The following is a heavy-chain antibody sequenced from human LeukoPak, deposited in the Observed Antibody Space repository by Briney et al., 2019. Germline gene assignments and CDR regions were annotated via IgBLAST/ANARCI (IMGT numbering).Heavy chain of an antibody. Sequence: PGRSLRLSCAASGFTFSSYGMHWVRQAPGKGLEWVAVISYDGSNKYYADSVKGRFTISRDNSKNTLYLQMNSLRAEDTAVYYCARGPYYFDYWGQGTLVTVSS. V-gene: IGHV3-30*03. J-gene: IGHJ4*02. CDR3: ARGPYYFDY. CDR2: ISYDGSNK. CDR1: GFTFSSYG.